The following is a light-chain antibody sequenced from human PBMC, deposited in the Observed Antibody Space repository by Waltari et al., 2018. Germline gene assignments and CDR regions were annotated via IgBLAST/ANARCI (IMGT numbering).Light chain of an antibody. CDR3: LQHSDWPRFT. V-gene: IGKV3-11*01. CDR2: DAS. Sequence: DIVLSQSPATLSLSPGERAILSCRASQSVSRYLAWYQQKPGQAPRLLIYDASNRATGIPVRFSGSGSGTDFTLTISSLGPKDFAVYYCLQHSDWPRFTFGPGTKVDIK. CDR1: QSVSRY. J-gene: IGKJ3*01.